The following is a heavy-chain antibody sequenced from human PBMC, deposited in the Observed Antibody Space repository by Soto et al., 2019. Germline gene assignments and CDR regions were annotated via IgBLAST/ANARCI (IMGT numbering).Heavy chain of an antibody. J-gene: IGHJ6*02. V-gene: IGHV1-18*01. CDR1: GYTFTNYG. Sequence: QVQLVQSGAEVKKPGASVKVSCKASGYTFTNYGFSWVRQAPGQGLEWMGWISGYNGNTKYVEKFQGRVTMTADTSTSTAHMDMSSLRAHDRAVYYCAREGPARYYYYGMEVWGQGTGFTVSS. CDR2: ISGYNGNT. CDR3: AREGPARYYYYGMEV.